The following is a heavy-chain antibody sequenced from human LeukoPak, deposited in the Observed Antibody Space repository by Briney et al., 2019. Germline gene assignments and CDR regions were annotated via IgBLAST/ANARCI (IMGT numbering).Heavy chain of an antibody. D-gene: IGHD3-10*01. V-gene: IGHV2-5*02. CDR1: GFSLTTSGVG. CDR2: IYWDDDK. Sequence: ESGPTLVKPTQTLTLTCTFSGFSLTTSGVGVGWIRQPPGKALEWLALIYWDDDKRYSPSLKSRLTITKDTSKNQVVLTMTNMDPVDTATYYCAHRRNYGSGSYPPFDYWGQGTLVTVSS. CDR3: AHRRNYGSGSYPPFDY. J-gene: IGHJ4*02.